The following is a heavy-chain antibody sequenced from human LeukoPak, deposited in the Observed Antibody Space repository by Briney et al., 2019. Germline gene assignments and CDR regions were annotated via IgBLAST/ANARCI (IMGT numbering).Heavy chain of an antibody. Sequence: TSETLSLTRTVSGGSISSSSYYWGWIRQPPGKGLEWIGSIYYSGSTYYNPSLKSRVTISVDTSKNQFSLKLSSVTAADTAVYYCARLPVFGVTQLADHWGQGTLVTVSS. V-gene: IGHV4-39*01. CDR1: GGSISSSSYY. D-gene: IGHD3-3*01. CDR3: ARLPVFGVTQLADH. CDR2: IYYSGST. J-gene: IGHJ4*02.